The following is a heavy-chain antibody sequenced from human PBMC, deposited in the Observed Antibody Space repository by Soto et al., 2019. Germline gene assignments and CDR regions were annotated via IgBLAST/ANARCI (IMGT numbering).Heavy chain of an antibody. CDR1: RFTFSSYA. CDR3: AKDRPRYSGGGSGWFSDY. Sequence: EVQLLESGGRLVQPRGSLRLSCAASRFTFSSYAMSWVRQAPGKGLEWVSTISASGGSTSYAGSVKGRFTIARDNSKNTLYLQMNSLRAEDTAIYYCAKDRPRYSGGGSGWFSDYWGQGTLVTVSS. J-gene: IGHJ4*02. D-gene: IGHD6-19*01. CDR2: ISASGGST. V-gene: IGHV3-23*01.